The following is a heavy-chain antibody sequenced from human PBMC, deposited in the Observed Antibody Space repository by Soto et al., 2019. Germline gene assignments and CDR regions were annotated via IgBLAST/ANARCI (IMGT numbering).Heavy chain of an antibody. Sequence: PSETLSLTCAVYGGSFSGYYWSWIRQPPGKGLEWIGEINHSGSTNYNPSLKSRVTISVDTSKNQFSLKLSSVTAADTAVYYCARSIAARPRGMDVWGQGTTVPVSS. V-gene: IGHV4-34*01. CDR1: GGSFSGYY. CDR3: ARSIAARPRGMDV. J-gene: IGHJ6*02. D-gene: IGHD6-6*01. CDR2: INHSGST.